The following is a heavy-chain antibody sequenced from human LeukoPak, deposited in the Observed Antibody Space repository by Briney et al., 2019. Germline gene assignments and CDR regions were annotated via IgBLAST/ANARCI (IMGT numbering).Heavy chain of an antibody. Sequence: HGESLKISCKGSGYSFTSYWIGWVRQMPGKGLEWMGIIYPGDSDTRYSPSFQGQVTISADKSISTAYLQWSSLKASDTAMYHCARGYSSSWYVDWFDPWGQGTLVTVSS. CDR3: ARGYSSSWYVDWFDP. D-gene: IGHD6-13*01. J-gene: IGHJ5*02. CDR1: GYSFTSYW. CDR2: IYPGDSDT. V-gene: IGHV5-51*01.